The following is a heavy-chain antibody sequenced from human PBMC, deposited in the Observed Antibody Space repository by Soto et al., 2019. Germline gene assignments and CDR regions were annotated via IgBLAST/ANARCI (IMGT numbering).Heavy chain of an antibody. D-gene: IGHD3-22*01. CDR2: INPNSGGT. CDR1: GYTFTGYY. V-gene: IGHV1-2*02. CDR3: ARGYYDSSGYSYFDY. J-gene: IGHJ4*02. Sequence: ASVKVSCKASGYTFTGYYMHWVRQAPGQGLEWMGWINPNSGGTNYAQKFQGRVTMTRDTSISTAYIELSRLRSDDTAVYYCARGYYDSSGYSYFDYWGQGTLVTV.